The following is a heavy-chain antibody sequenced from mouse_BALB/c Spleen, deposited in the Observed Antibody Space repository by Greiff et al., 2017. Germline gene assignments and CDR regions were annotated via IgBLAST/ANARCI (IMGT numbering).Heavy chain of an antibody. CDR2: INPSNGRT. Sequence: VKLQQPGAELVKPGASVKLSCKASGYTFTSYWMHWVKQRPGQGLEWIGEINPSNGRTNYNEKFKSKATLTVDKSSSTAYMQLSSLTSEDSAVYYCAREGYYYGSKYFDVWGAGTTVTVSS. CDR3: AREGYYYGSKYFDV. CDR1: GYTFTSYW. J-gene: IGHJ1*01. D-gene: IGHD1-1*01. V-gene: IGHV1S81*02.